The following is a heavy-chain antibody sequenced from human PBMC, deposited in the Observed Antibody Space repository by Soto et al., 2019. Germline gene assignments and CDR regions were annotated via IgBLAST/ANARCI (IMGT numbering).Heavy chain of an antibody. D-gene: IGHD1-26*01. CDR2: IDPSDSYT. J-gene: IGHJ6*02. CDR1: GYSFTSYW. CDR3: ASQGELRSPGLRYGMDV. Sequence: GESLKISCKGSGYSFTSYWISWVRQMPGKGLEWMGRIDPSDSYTNYSPSFQGHVTISADKSISTAYLQWSSLKASDTAMYYCASQGELRSPGLRYGMDVWGQGTTVTVSS. V-gene: IGHV5-10-1*01.